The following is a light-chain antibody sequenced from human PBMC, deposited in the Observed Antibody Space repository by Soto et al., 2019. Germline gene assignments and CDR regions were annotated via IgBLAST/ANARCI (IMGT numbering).Light chain of an antibody. CDR2: YDD. V-gene: IGLV1-36*01. J-gene: IGLJ2*01. CDR3: AAWDDSLNGVV. Sequence: QSVLTQPPSVSAAPRQRVTISCSGGSSNIGNNAVNWHQQLPGKAPKLLIYYDDLLPSGVSDRFSGSKSGTSASLAISGLQSEDEADYYCAAWDDSLNGVVFGGGTKLTVL. CDR1: SSNIGNNA.